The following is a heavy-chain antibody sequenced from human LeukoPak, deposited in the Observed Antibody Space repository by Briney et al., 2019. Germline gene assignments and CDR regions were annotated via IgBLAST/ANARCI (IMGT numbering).Heavy chain of an antibody. D-gene: IGHD3-16*01. CDR3: ARVRRGGVYYYYYGMDV. CDR1: GGSFSGYY. CDR2: INHSGST. Sequence: PSETLSLTCAVYGGSFSGYYWSWIRQPPGKGLEWIGEINHSGSTNYNPSLKSRVTISVDTSKNQFSLKLSPVTAADTAVYYCARVRRGGVYYYYYGMDVWGQGTKVTVSS. V-gene: IGHV4-34*01. J-gene: IGHJ6*02.